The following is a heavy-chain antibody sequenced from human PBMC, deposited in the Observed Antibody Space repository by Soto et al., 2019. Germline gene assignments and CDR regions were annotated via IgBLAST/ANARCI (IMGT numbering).Heavy chain of an antibody. CDR3: ARPPGYISDWHYFDL. Sequence: ASVNGSCKSSGYTFINFYMHWVRQAPGQGFEWMGRISPKSGGTNYAQKFQGRVRMTWDTSLKTAYMELSSLMSEDTAVYYCARPPGYISDWHYFDLWGQGTQVTVSS. J-gene: IGHJ4*02. CDR1: GYTFINFY. CDR2: ISPKSGGT. D-gene: IGHD2-21*02. V-gene: IGHV1-2*02.